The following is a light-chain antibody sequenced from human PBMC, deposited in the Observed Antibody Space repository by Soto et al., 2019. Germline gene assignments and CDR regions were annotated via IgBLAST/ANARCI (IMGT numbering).Light chain of an antibody. CDR1: QSIGTW. Sequence: DIQRTQSPSTLSASVGDGVTITCRASQSIGTWLAWYQQKPGKAPKVLIYDVSTLKSGVPSRFSGSASGTEFTLSISSLQPDDFATYYCQQYKSYWTFGQGTKVEIK. V-gene: IGKV1-5*01. CDR2: DVS. CDR3: QQYKSYWT. J-gene: IGKJ1*01.